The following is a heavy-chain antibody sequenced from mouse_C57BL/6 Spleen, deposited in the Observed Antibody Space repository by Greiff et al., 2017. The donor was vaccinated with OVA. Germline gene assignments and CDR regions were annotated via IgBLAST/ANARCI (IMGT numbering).Heavy chain of an antibody. V-gene: IGHV1-78*01. CDR2: IYPRDGST. CDR1: GYTFTDYT. Sequence: VQLQQSDAELVKPGASVKISCKVSGYTFTDYTIHWMKQRPEQGLEWIGYIYPRDGSTKYNEKLKGKATLTANNSSTTSYMQLNSLTSDYSAVYFCTRSREGDAMDYWGQGTSVTVSS. CDR3: TRSREGDAMDY. J-gene: IGHJ4*01.